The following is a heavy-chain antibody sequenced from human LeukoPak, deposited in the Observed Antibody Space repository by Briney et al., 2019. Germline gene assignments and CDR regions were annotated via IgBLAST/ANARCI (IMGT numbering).Heavy chain of an antibody. CDR3: AKLPYCSSTSCLPHFDY. CDR2: ISGSGGST. D-gene: IGHD2-2*01. CDR1: GFTFSSYA. J-gene: IGHJ4*02. V-gene: IGHV3-23*01. Sequence: GGSLRLSCAASGFTFSSYAMSWVRQAPGKGLERVSAISGSGGSTYYADSVKGRFTISRDNSKNTLYLQMNSLRAEDTAVYYCAKLPYCSSTSCLPHFDYWGQGTLVTVSS.